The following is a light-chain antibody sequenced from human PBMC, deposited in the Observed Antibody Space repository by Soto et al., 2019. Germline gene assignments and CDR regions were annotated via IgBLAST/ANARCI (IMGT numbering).Light chain of an antibody. CDR1: QSISTW. CDR2: KAS. J-gene: IGKJ2*01. V-gene: IGKV1-5*03. Sequence: DIQMTQSPSTLSASVGDRVTITCRASQSISTWLAWYQQKPGKAPNLMIYKASTLESGVPSRFSGSGSETEFALTISSLQPDDLATYYCQQYDSSPYTFGQGTKLEIK. CDR3: QQYDSSPYT.